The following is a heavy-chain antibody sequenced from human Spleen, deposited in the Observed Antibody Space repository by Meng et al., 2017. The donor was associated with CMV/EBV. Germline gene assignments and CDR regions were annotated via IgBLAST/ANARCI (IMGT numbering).Heavy chain of an antibody. V-gene: IGHV4-59*01. CDR2: IYYGGSI. J-gene: IGHJ4*02. CDR3: VRIAAAGTRRLDY. CDR1: GGSISGSY. D-gene: IGHD6-13*01. Sequence: ESLKISCTVSGGSISGSYWGWLRQPPGKGLEWIGYIYYGGSIDYNPSLKSRVTISVETSKKHFSLKLKSVTAADTAVYYCVRIAAAGTRRLDYWGQGTLVTVSS.